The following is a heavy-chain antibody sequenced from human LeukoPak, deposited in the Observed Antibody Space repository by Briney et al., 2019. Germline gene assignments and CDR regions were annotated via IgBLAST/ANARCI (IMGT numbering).Heavy chain of an antibody. CDR3: ARQRSSSWSYYYYMDV. CDR1: GGSISSYY. CDR2: IYYSGST. Sequence: SETLSLICTVSGGSISSYYWSWIRQPPGKGLEWIGYIYYSGSTNYNPSLKSRVTISVDTSKNQFSLKLSSVTAADTAVYYCARQRSSSWSYYYYMDVWGKGTTVTVSS. D-gene: IGHD6-13*01. V-gene: IGHV4-59*08. J-gene: IGHJ6*03.